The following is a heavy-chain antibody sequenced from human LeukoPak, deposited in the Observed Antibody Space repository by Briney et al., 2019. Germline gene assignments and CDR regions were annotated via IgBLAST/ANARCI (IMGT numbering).Heavy chain of an antibody. CDR3: ASRREYSSSWYYFDY. D-gene: IGHD6-13*01. Sequence: GGSLRLSCAASGFTVSSNYMSWVRQAPRKGLEWVSVIYSGGSTYYADSVKGRFTISRDNSKNTLYLQMNSLRAEDTAVYYCASRREYSSSWYYFDYWGQGTLVTVSS. CDR1: GFTVSSNY. CDR2: IYSGGST. J-gene: IGHJ4*02. V-gene: IGHV3-66*01.